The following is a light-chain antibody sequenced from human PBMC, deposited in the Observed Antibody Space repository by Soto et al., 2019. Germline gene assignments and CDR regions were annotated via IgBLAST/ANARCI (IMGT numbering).Light chain of an antibody. CDR1: QSVSSSY. V-gene: IGKV3D-20*02. J-gene: IGKJ1*01. Sequence: EIVLTQSPGTLSLSPGERVTLSCRASQSVSSSYLAWYQQKPGQAPRLLIYGALSRATGIPDRFSGSGSGTDFTLTISSLEPEDFAVYYCQERTGWPPWTFGQGTKVDIK. CDR3: QERTGWPPWT. CDR2: GAL.